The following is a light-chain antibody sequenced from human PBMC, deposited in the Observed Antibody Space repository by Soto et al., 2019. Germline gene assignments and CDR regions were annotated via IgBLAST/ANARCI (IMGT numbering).Light chain of an antibody. CDR1: QTVSSS. V-gene: IGKV3-15*01. CDR3: QQYRDWPMYT. CDR2: GAS. Sequence: EIVMTQSPVTLSVSPGERATLSCRTSQTVSSSLAWYQQKPGQAPRLLIYGASTRASTIPARFSGSGSGTEFTLTISSLQSEDFAVYYCQQYRDWPMYTFGQGTKLEI. J-gene: IGKJ2*01.